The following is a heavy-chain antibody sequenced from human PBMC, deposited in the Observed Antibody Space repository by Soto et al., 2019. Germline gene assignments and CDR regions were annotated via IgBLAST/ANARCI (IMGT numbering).Heavy chain of an antibody. Sequence: GGSLRLSCAASGFTFSSYSMNWVRQAPGKGLEWVSYISSSSSTIYYADSVKGRFTISRDNAKNSLYLQMNSLRDKDTAVYYCENTETNHYFDYWGQGTLVTVYS. CDR3: ENTETNHYFDY. CDR1: GFTFSSYS. J-gene: IGHJ4*02. D-gene: IGHD1-7*01. V-gene: IGHV3-48*02. CDR2: ISSSSSTI.